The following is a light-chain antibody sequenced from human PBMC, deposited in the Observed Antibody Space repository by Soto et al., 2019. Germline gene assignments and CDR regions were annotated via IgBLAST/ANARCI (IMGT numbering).Light chain of an antibody. CDR2: DAS. CDR1: QNINNF. CDR3: QQYNFWPPLT. J-gene: IGKJ4*01. V-gene: IGKV3-11*01. Sequence: VLTQSPATLSLSPGDRATLSCRAGQNINNFIAWYQHKPGQAPRLLIYDASNRATGIPGRFSGSGSGTDFTLTITSLESEDSGIYYCQQYNFWPPLTFGGGTKVEIK.